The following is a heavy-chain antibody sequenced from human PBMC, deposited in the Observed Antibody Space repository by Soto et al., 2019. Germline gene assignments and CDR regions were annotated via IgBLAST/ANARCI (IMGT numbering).Heavy chain of an antibody. CDR2: IIPIFGTA. J-gene: IGHJ4*02. D-gene: IGHD5-18*01. V-gene: IGHV1-69*13. CDR3: ARGGAMAPTWLGY. Sequence: GASVKVSCEASGGTFSSYASSWLRQAPGQGLEWMGGIIPIFGTANYAQKFQGRVTITADESTSTAYMELSSLRSEDTAVYYCARGGAMAPTWLGYWGQGTLVTVSS. CDR1: GGTFSSYA.